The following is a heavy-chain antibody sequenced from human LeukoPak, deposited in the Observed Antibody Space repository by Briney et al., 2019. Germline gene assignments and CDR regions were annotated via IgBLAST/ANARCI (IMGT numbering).Heavy chain of an antibody. D-gene: IGHD3-10*01. J-gene: IGHJ5*02. CDR2: MNPNSGNT. CDR1: GYTFTSYD. CDR3: ARGLRRWFRELTNWFDP. Sequence: GASVKVSCKASGYTFTSYDINWVRQATGQGLEWMGWMNPNSGNTGYAQKFQGRVTMTRNTSISTAYMELSSLRSEDTAMYYCARGLRRWFRELTNWFDPWGQGTLVTVSS. V-gene: IGHV1-8*01.